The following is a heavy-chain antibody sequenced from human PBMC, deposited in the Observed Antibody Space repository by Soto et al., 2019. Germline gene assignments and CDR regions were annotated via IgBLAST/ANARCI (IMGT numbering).Heavy chain of an antibody. Sequence: GGSLRLSCAASGFTFSSYSMNWVRQAPGKGLEWVSSISSSSSYIYYADSVKGRFTISRDNAKNSLYLQMNSLRAEDTALYYCALAINYYYYYMDVWGKGTTVTVSS. V-gene: IGHV3-21*01. J-gene: IGHJ6*03. CDR2: ISSSSSYI. CDR3: ALAINYYYYYMDV. CDR1: GFTFSSYS. D-gene: IGHD3-3*02.